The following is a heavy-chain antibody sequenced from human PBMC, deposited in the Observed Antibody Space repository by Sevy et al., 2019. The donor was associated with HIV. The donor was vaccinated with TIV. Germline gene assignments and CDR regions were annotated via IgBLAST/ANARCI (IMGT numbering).Heavy chain of an antibody. CDR2: ITNSGSSM. D-gene: IGHD4-17*01. J-gene: IGHJ4*02. CDR1: GFLFSRYE. Sequence: GGSLRLSCAASGFLFSRYEMNWVRQAPGKGLEWVSYITNSGSSMSYSDSVRGRFTTSRDNAKNSLFLQMNSLRAEDTAIYYCARDLPPSATTVAHFDYWGQGTLVTVSS. V-gene: IGHV3-48*03. CDR3: ARDLPPSATTVAHFDY.